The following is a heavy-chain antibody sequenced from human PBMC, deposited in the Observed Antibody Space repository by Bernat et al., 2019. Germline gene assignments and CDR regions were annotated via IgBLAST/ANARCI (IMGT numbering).Heavy chain of an antibody. D-gene: IGHD3-16*01. Sequence: QVQLQESGPGLVKPSETLSLTCTVSGGSISSYYWSWIRQPPGKGLEWIGYIYYSGSNNYNPPLKSRVTISVDTSKNQFSLKLSSVTAADTAVYYCARLMTTHYYYGMDVWGQGTTVTVSS. CDR1: GGSISSYY. V-gene: IGHV4-59*08. J-gene: IGHJ6*02. CDR3: ARLMTTHYYYGMDV. CDR2: IYYSGSN.